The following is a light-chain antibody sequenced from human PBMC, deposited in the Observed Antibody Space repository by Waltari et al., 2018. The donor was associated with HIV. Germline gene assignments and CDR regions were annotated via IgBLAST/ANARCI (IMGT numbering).Light chain of an antibody. J-gene: IGKJ4*01. CDR2: DAS. V-gene: IGKV1-33*01. CDR1: QDISNY. CDR3: QQYDHFSLT. Sequence: DIQMTQSPSSLSASVGDSVTITCQASQDISNYLNWYQQKAGKAPKLLIYDASNLAAGVPSRFTGSGSGTDFTFTISSLQPEDIATYYCQQYDHFSLTFGGGTKVEIK.